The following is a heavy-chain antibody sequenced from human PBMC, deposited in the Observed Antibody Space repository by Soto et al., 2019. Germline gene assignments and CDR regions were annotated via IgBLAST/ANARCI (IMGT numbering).Heavy chain of an antibody. Sequence: WIHQRPSKALEWLVRIDWDDDKYYSTSLKTRLTISKDTSKNQVVLTMTNMDPVDTATYYCARSRGYSGYDSIYYYYMDVWGKGTTVTVSS. D-gene: IGHD5-12*01. CDR3: ARSRGYSGYDSIYYYYMDV. V-gene: IGHV2-70*11. CDR2: IDWDDDK. J-gene: IGHJ6*03.